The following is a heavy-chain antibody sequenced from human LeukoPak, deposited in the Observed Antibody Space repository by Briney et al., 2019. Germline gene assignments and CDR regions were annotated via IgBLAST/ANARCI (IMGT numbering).Heavy chain of an antibody. J-gene: IGHJ6*02. V-gene: IGHV1-2*06. CDR1: GYTFTGYY. CDR2: INPNSGGT. D-gene: IGHD6-13*01. CDR3: ARYFPGIAAAYYYYYYGMDV. Sequence: PMASVKVSCKASGYTFTGYYMHWVRQAPGQGLEWMGRINPNSGGTNYAQKFQGRVTMTRDTSISTAYMELSRLRSDDTAVYYCARYFPGIAAAYYYYYYGMDVWGQGTTVTVSS.